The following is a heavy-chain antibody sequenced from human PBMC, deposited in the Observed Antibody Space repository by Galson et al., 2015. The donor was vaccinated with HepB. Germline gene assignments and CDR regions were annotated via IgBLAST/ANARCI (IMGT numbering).Heavy chain of an antibody. Sequence: SVKVSCKASGYTFTINGISWVRQAPGKGLEWMGWISANIGDTKYAQKLQGRVTMTRDTSTSTPYLELRSLRSDDTAAYYCARDRDYRFDYWGQGTLVTVSS. CDR2: ISANIGDT. CDR1: GYTFTING. J-gene: IGHJ4*02. CDR3: ARDRDYRFDY. D-gene: IGHD4/OR15-4a*01. V-gene: IGHV1-18*04.